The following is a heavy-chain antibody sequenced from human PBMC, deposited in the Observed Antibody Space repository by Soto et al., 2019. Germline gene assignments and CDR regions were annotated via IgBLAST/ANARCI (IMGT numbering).Heavy chain of an antibody. Sequence: PGGSLRLSCAASGFTFSDYYMSWIRHAPGKGLEWVSYISSSGSTIYYADSVKGRFTISRDNAKNSLYLQMNSLRAEDTAVYYCATEPMQYYYDSSGYPADWGQGTLVTVSS. CDR2: ISSSGSTI. D-gene: IGHD3-22*01. V-gene: IGHV3-11*01. CDR1: GFTFSDYY. CDR3: ATEPMQYYYDSSGYPAD. J-gene: IGHJ4*02.